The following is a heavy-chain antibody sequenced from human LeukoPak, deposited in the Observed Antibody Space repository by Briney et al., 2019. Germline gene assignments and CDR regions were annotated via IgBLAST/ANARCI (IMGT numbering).Heavy chain of an antibody. CDR2: ISSGGHSM. D-gene: IGHD6-19*01. V-gene: IGHV3-48*03. Sequence: GGSLRLSCTATGFTFNLHEMNWVRQAPGKGLEWLSYISSGGHSMDYADSVRGRFTISRDNAKNLVSLQLNTLRVEDTGIYYCARATYSSGWRGLEFWGQGTLVTVSS. CDR3: ARATYSSGWRGLEF. J-gene: IGHJ4*02. CDR1: GFTFNLHE.